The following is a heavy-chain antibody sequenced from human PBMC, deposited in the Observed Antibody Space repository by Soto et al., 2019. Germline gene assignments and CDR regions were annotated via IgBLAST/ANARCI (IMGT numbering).Heavy chain of an antibody. J-gene: IGHJ4*02. CDR3: ARGGGGYNSGNFDY. CDR2: IYSGGST. D-gene: IGHD5-12*01. CDR1: GFTVSSNY. Sequence: GGSLRLSCAASGFTVSSNYMSWVRQAPGKGLEWVSVIYSGGSTYYADSVKGRFTISRDNSKNTLYLQMNSLRAEDTAVYYCARGGGGYNSGNFDYWGQGTLVTVSS. V-gene: IGHV3-53*01.